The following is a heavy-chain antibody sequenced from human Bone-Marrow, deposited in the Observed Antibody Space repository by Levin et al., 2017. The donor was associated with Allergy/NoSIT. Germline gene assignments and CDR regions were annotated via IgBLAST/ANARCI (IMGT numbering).Heavy chain of an antibody. D-gene: IGHD2-21*02. CDR3: ARDGTWYSSFYGTDV. CDR2: ISSSSRII. Sequence: GGSLRLSCGASGFMFSAYSMNWVHQAPGKGLEWISYISSSSRIIYYADSVKGRFTISRDNAKNSVYLQMSSLRAEDTAVYYCARDGTWYSSFYGTDVWGQGTTVTVSS. CDR1: GFMFSAYS. J-gene: IGHJ6*02. V-gene: IGHV3-48*04.